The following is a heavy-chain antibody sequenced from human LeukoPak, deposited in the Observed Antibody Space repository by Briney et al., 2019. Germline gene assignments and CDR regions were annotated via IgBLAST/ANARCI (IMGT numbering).Heavy chain of an antibody. V-gene: IGHV4-61*05. CDR3: ASGIEYSSSPGAFDI. J-gene: IGHJ3*02. D-gene: IGHD6-6*01. CDR2: IYHSGST. CDR1: GGSISSSSYY. Sequence: SETLSLTCTVSGGSISSSSYYWGWIRQPPGKGLEWIGYIYHSGSTHYNPSLKSRVTISVDRSKNQFSLKLSSVTAADTAVYYCASGIEYSSSPGAFDIWGQGTMVTVSS.